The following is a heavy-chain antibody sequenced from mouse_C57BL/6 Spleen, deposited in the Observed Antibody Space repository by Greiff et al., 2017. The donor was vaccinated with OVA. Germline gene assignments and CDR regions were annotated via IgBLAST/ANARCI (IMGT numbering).Heavy chain of an antibody. V-gene: IGHV1-81*01. Sequence: VQLQESGAELARPGASVKLSCKASGYTFTSYGISWVKQRTGQGLEWIGEIYPRSGNTYYNEKFKGKATLTADKSSSTAYMELRSLTSEDSAVYFCATTEDYGFAYWGQGTLVTVSA. CDR1: GYTFTSYG. CDR2: IYPRSGNT. D-gene: IGHD1-1*02. J-gene: IGHJ3*01. CDR3: ATTEDYGFAY.